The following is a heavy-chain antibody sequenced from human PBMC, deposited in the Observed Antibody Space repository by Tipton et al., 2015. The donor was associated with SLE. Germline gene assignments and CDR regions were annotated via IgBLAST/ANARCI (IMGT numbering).Heavy chain of an antibody. CDR1: GASISSYY. CDR2: RYYSGST. J-gene: IGHJ4*02. CDR3: ASTQRYNWNFFDY. Sequence: LRLSCNVSGASISSYYWSWIRQTPGKGLEWIGYRYYSGSTNYNPSLKGRVTISVDRSKNQFSLKLSSVTAADTAVYYCASTQRYNWNFFDYWGPGILVTVSS. D-gene: IGHD1-7*01. V-gene: IGHV4-59*08.